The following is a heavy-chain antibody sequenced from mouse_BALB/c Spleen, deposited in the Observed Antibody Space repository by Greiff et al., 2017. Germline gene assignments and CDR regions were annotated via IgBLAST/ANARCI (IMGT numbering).Heavy chain of an antibody. Sequence: VQLKESGGGLVKPGGSLKLSCAASGFTFSSYAMSWVRQSPEKRLEWVAEISSGGSYTYYPDTVTGRFTISRDNAKNTLYLEMSSLRSEDTAMYYCARDGVTTARAWFAYWGQGTLVTVSA. CDR1: GFTFSSYA. D-gene: IGHD1-2*01. CDR2: ISSGGSYT. CDR3: ARDGVTTARAWFAY. J-gene: IGHJ3*01. V-gene: IGHV5-9-4*01.